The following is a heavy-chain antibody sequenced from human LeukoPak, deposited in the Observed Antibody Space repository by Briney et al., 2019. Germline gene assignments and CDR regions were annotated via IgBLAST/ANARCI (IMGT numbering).Heavy chain of an antibody. J-gene: IGHJ5*02. CDR2: IYISGST. Sequence: SETLSLTCTVSGASISNYYWSWLRQPAGKGLEWIGRIYISGSTDYNPSLKSRVTLSVDTSKNQFSLKLSSVTAADTAVYYCARHLGNYYRNWFAPWGQGPLVTVSS. CDR3: ARHLGNYYRNWFAP. CDR1: GASISNYY. D-gene: IGHD1-26*01. V-gene: IGHV4-4*07.